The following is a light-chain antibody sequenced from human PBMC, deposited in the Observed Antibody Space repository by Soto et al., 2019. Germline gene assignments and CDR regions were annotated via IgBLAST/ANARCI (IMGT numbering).Light chain of an antibody. CDR1: QSVSSSY. V-gene: IGKV3-20*01. J-gene: IGKJ2*01. CDR2: GAS. Sequence: IRLKQSPGTLSLSPGERAILSCRASQSVSSSYLAWYQQKPGQAPRLLIYGASSRATGIPDRFSGSGSGTDFTLTISRLEPEDFAVYYCQQYGSSPRTFGQGTKVDIK. CDR3: QQYGSSPRT.